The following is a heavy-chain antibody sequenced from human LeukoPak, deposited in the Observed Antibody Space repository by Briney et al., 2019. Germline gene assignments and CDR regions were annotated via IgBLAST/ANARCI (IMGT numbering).Heavy chain of an antibody. CDR2: IKQDGSEK. CDR3: ARIWGYSGSYGDY. V-gene: IGHV3-7*01. CDR1: GFTFSSYW. D-gene: IGHD1-26*01. J-gene: IGHJ4*02. Sequence: PGGSLRLSCAASGFTFSSYWMSWVRQAPGKGLEWVANIKQDGSEKYHVDSVKGRFTISRDNAKNSLYLQMNSLRAEDTAVYYCARIWGYSGSYGDYWGQGTLVTVSS.